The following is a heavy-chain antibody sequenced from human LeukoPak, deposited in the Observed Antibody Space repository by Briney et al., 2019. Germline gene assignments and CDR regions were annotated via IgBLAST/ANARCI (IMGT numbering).Heavy chain of an antibody. CDR3: ARGPELERFDY. D-gene: IGHD1-1*01. Sequence: ATVKVSCKASGGTFSSYAISWVRQAPGQGLEWMGGIIPIFGTANYAQKFQGRVTITTDESTSTAYMELSSLRSEDTAVYYCARGPELERFDYWGQGTLVTVSS. V-gene: IGHV1-69*05. J-gene: IGHJ4*02. CDR2: IIPIFGTA. CDR1: GGTFSSYA.